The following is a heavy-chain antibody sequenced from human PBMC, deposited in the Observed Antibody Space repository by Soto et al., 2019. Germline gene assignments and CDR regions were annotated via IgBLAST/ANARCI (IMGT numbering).Heavy chain of an antibody. J-gene: IGHJ4*02. Sequence: PSETLSLTCTVSGGSISSGDYYWSWIRQHPGKGLEWIGYIYYSGSTNYNPSLKSRVSMSVDTSKNQFSLKLSSVTAADTAVYYCARAYSISALGRLDSWGQGTLVTVSS. CDR3: ARAYSISALGRLDS. D-gene: IGHD3-3*02. CDR1: GGSISSGDYY. V-gene: IGHV4-61*08. CDR2: IYYSGST.